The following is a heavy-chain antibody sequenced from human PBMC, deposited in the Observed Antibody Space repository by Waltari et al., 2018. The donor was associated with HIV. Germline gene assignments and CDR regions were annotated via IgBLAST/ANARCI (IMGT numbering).Heavy chain of an antibody. V-gene: IGHV3-7*01. CDR1: GFTFSSYR. J-gene: IGHJ4*02. CDR2: KKQDRSEN. Sequence: EVQLVESGGGLVQPGGSLRLSCAAYGFTFSSYRMSWVRQAPGKGRELVAIKKQDRSENVDVDAANGRVTISGDNAGTSLYLQMNVLRAEATAVYYCASVGFYGSGSKVNWGQGTLVTVSS. D-gene: IGHD3-10*01. CDR3: ASVGFYGSGSKVN.